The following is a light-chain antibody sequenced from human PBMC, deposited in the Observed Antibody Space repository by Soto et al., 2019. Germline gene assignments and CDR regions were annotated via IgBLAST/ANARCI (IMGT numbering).Light chain of an antibody. J-gene: IGLJ1*01. CDR2: DVS. Sequence: QSALTQPASVSGSPGPSITISCTGTSSDVGGYNYVSWYQHHPGKAPQLIIYDVSNRPSGVSIRFSGSKSDNTASLTISGLQPEDEADDHCSSYTTSNTRQIVFGTGTKLTVL. CDR3: SSYTTSNTRQIV. CDR1: SSDVGGYNY. V-gene: IGLV2-14*03.